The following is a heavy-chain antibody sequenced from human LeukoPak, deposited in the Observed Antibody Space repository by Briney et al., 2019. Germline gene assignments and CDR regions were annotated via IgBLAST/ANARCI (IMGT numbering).Heavy chain of an antibody. Sequence: GGSLRLSCAASGFTFSSYWMSWVRQAPGKGLEWVANIKQDGSEKYYVDSVKGRFIISRDNAKNSLYLQMNSLRAEDTAVYYCARATIINYFDYWGQGTLVTVSS. CDR2: IKQDGSEK. V-gene: IGHV3-7*01. D-gene: IGHD3-10*01. CDR1: GFTFSSYW. CDR3: ARATIINYFDY. J-gene: IGHJ4*02.